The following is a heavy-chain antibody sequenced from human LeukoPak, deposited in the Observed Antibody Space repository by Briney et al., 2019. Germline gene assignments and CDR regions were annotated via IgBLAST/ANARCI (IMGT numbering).Heavy chain of an antibody. D-gene: IGHD6-19*01. J-gene: IGHJ4*02. CDR3: ASKQWLVSDFDY. CDR2: INSDGSST. CDR1: GFTFSNHW. V-gene: IGHV3-74*01. Sequence: PGGSLRLSCAASGFTFSNHWMHWVRQAPGKGLIWVSRINSDGSSTTYADSVKGRFTISRDNAKNTLYLQMNSLRAEDTAVYYCASKQWLVSDFDYWGQGTLVTVSS.